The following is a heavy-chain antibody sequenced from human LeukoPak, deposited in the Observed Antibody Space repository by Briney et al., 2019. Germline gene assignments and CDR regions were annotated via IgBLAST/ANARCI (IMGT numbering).Heavy chain of an antibody. D-gene: IGHD4-17*01. CDR1: GFTVSSHY. Sequence: PGGSLRLSCAASGFTVSSHYMSWVRQAPGKGLEWVSVTYSGGSTYYADSVKGRFTISRDNSKNTLYLQMNSLRAEDTAVYYCARAYGDYVSHYYYYMDVWGKGTTVTVSS. V-gene: IGHV3-53*01. J-gene: IGHJ6*03. CDR2: TYSGGST. CDR3: ARAYGDYVSHYYYYMDV.